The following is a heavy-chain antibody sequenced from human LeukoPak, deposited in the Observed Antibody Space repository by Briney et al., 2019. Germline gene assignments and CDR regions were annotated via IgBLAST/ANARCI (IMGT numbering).Heavy chain of an antibody. J-gene: IGHJ3*02. V-gene: IGHV1-69*05. CDR3: ASYPSLYGAFDI. D-gene: IGHD2-8*01. CDR1: GGTFISYA. CDR2: IIPIFGTA. Sequence: SVKVSCKASGGTFISYAISWVRQAPGQGLEWMGRIIPIFGTANYAQKFQGRVTITTDESTSTAYMELSSLRSEDTAVYYCASYPSLYGAFDIWGQGTMVTVSS.